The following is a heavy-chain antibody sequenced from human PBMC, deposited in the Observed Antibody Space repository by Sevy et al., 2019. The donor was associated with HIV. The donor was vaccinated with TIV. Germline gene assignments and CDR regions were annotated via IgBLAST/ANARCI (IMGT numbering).Heavy chain of an antibody. CDR2: IYYSGST. J-gene: IGHJ6*02. CDR3: ASLYYEFWSGELYYYYGMDV. V-gene: IGHV4-39*01. D-gene: IGHD3-3*01. Sequence: SETLSLTCTVSGGSISSSSYYWGWIRQPPGKGLEWIGSIYYSGSTYYNPSLKSRVTISVDTSKDQFSLKLSSVTAADTAVYYCASLYYEFWSGELYYYYGMDVWGQGTTVTVSS. CDR1: GGSISSSSYY.